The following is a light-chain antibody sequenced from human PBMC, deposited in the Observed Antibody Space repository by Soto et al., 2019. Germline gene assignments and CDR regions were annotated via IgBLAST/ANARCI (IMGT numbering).Light chain of an antibody. CDR2: GNN. V-gene: IGLV1-40*01. Sequence: QSVLTQPPSMSGAPGQRVTISCTGTSANIGAGYDVHWYQQLPGMAPKLLIYGNNKRPSGVPDRFSGSKSGTSASLAITGLQAEDEADYYCQSYDSTLSGLHVLGTGTKVTVL. CDR3: QSYDSTLSGLHV. CDR1: SANIGAGYD. J-gene: IGLJ1*01.